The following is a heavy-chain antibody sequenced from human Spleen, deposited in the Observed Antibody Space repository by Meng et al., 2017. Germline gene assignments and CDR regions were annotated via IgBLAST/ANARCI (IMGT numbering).Heavy chain of an antibody. J-gene: IGHJ4*02. CDR3: RLAYCMGDCVDY. Sequence: QVQVQQWGAGRFKPSETLSLTCAFYGGSFSAYDWSWIRPPPGKGLEWLGQINHSGSTNDNPSLKSRVTISIDTSRNQLSLKLSSVTAADTAVYYCRLAYCMGDCVDYWGQGTLVTVSS. D-gene: IGHD2-21*01. CDR1: GGSFSAYD. CDR2: INHSGST. V-gene: IGHV4-34*01.